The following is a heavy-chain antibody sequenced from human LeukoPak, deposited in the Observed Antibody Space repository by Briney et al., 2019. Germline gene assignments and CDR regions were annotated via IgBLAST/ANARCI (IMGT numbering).Heavy chain of an antibody. CDR2: INPSGGST. V-gene: IGHV1-46*01. J-gene: IGHJ4*02. CDR3: ATVSIAAAGFSYVGGLSYYFDY. Sequence: ASVKVSCKASGYTFTSYYMHWVRQAPGQGLEWMGIINPSGGSTSYAQKFQGRVTMTEDTSTDTAYMELSSLRSEDTAVYYCATVSIAAAGFSYVGGLSYYFDYWGQGTLVTVSS. CDR1: GYTFTSYY. D-gene: IGHD6-13*01.